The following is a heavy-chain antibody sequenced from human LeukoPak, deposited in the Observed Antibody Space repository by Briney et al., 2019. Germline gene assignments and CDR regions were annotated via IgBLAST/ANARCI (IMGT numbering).Heavy chain of an antibody. D-gene: IGHD6-19*01. CDR2: ISGSGGNT. CDR1: GFTFSNYA. V-gene: IGHV3-23*01. CDR3: AKDHSGWYVWDF. J-gene: IGHJ4*02. Sequence: QAGGSLRLSCAASGFTFSNYAMSWVRQAPGKGLEWVSAISGSGGNTYYADSVKGRFTISRDNSKNTLYLQVNSLRAEDTAVYYCAKDHSGWYVWDFWGQGTLVTVSS.